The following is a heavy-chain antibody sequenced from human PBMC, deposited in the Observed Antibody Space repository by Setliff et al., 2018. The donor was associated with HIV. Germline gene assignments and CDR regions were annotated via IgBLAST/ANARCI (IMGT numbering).Heavy chain of an antibody. Sequence: PSETLSLTCTVSGGSIRSSDNYWSWIRQPPGKALEWTGTIYDSGSAKHNPSLESRVRISVDTSKNHLSLKLNSVTVADTAVYYCARRQWGTSGYYEFFQQWGQGTLVTVSS. J-gene: IGHJ1*01. V-gene: IGHV4-61*03. D-gene: IGHD3-22*01. CDR1: GGSIRSSDNY. CDR3: ARRQWGTSGYYEFFQQ. CDR2: IYDSGSA.